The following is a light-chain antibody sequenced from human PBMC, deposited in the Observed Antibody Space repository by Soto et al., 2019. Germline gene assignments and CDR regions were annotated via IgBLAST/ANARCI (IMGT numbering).Light chain of an antibody. CDR3: QQYGRSPPFT. V-gene: IGKV3-20*01. CDR1: QSVSSTY. J-gene: IGKJ2*01. CDR2: GAS. Sequence: IVLTQSPGTLSLSPGERATLSCRASQSVSSTYIAWYQQNPSQAPRLLIYGASSRSTGLPDRFSGSGSGTDFTLTISSLEPEDFAVYFCQQYGRSPPFTFGQGTKVEIK.